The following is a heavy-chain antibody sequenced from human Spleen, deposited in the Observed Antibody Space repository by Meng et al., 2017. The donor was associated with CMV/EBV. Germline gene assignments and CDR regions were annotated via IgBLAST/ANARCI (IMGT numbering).Heavy chain of an antibody. CDR3: AKSIMITFGGSDY. D-gene: IGHD3-16*01. Sequence: SETLSLTCTVSGGSIGSYYWSWIRQPPGKGLEWIGYIYYSGSTNYNPSLKSRVTISMDTSKKQFSLKLSSVTAADTAVYYCAKSIMITFGGSDYWGQGTLVTVSS. V-gene: IGHV4-59*03. CDR2: IYYSGST. CDR1: GGSIGSYY. J-gene: IGHJ4*02.